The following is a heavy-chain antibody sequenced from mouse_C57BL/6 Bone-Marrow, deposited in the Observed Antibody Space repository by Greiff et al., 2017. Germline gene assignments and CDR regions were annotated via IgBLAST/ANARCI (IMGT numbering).Heavy chain of an antibody. CDR2: IYPRSGNT. Sequence: QVQLQQSGAELARPGASVKLSCKASGYTFTSYGISWVKQRTGQGLEWIGEIYPRSGNTYYNEKFKGKATLTADKSSSTAYMELRSLTSADSAVYFCARWGPYYPFDYWGQGTTLTVSS. J-gene: IGHJ2*01. V-gene: IGHV1-81*01. CDR1: GYTFTSYG. D-gene: IGHD1-1*01. CDR3: ARWGPYYPFDY.